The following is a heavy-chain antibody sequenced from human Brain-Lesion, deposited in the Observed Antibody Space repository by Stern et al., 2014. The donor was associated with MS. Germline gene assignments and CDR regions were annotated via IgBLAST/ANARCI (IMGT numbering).Heavy chain of an antibody. CDR1: GYIFTGYY. V-gene: IGHV1-2*02. Sequence: VQLVQSGAEVKKPGASVKVSCKTSGYIFTGYYIHWVRQAPGQGLEWMAXXNPNTGGTTYAQKFQGRVTMSRDTSISTAYVELSSLTSDDTAVYYCARDQRGITIFGVVTDYYYLGMDVWGQGTTVTVSS. D-gene: IGHD3-3*01. CDR2: XNPNTGGT. J-gene: IGHJ6*02. CDR3: ARDQRGITIFGVVTDYYYLGMDV.